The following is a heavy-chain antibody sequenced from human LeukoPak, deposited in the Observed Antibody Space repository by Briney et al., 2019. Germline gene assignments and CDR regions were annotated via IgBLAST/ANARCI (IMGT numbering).Heavy chain of an antibody. CDR1: GDSISSSRFY. V-gene: IGHV4-39*01. J-gene: IGHJ4*02. CDR3: ARRDVGATIDY. Sequence: SETLPLTCTVSGDSISSSRFYWAWIRQPPGKELAWIGCILYTGRTFYNPSLKSRVTISVDTSKNQFSLRLGSVTASDTAVYYCARRDVGATIDYWGQGTLVTVSS. CDR2: ILYTGRT. D-gene: IGHD1-26*01.